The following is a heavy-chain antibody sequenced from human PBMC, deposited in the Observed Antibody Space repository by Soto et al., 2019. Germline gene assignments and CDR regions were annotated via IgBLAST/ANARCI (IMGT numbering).Heavy chain of an antibody. CDR2: IIPILGIA. CDR3: ARLAPFNDYGDYVPDY. CDR1: GYTFTSYA. Sequence: GASVKVSCKASGYTFTSYAMHWVRQAPGQGLEWMGRIIPILGIANYAQKFQGRVTITADKSTSTAYMELSSLRSEDTAVYYCARLAPFNDYGDYVPDYWGQGTLVTVSS. J-gene: IGHJ4*02. V-gene: IGHV1-69*04. D-gene: IGHD4-17*01.